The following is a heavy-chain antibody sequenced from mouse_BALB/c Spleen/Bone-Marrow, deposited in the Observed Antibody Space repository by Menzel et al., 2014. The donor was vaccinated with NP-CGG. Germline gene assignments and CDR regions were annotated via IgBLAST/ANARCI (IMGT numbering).Heavy chain of an antibody. CDR2: IDPYNGGT. CDR1: GYAFTSYN. J-gene: IGHJ4*01. V-gene: IGHV1S135*01. Sequence: VQLKDSGPELVKPGASVKVSCKASGYAFTSYNMYWVKQSHGKSLEWIGYIDPYNGGTSYNQKFKGKATLTVDKSSSTAYMHLNSLTSEDSAVYYCARIGGYYRLYAMDYWGQGTSVTVSS. CDR3: ARIGGYYRLYAMDY. D-gene: IGHD2-14*01.